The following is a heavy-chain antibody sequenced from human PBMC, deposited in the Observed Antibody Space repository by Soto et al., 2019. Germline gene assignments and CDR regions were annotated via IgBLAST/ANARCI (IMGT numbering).Heavy chain of an antibody. CDR3: ARDLRDGHSYWFDP. D-gene: IGHD3-10*01. J-gene: IGHJ5*02. CDR2: IYYSGST. V-gene: IGHV4-30-4*01. Sequence: QVQLQESGPGLVKPSQTLSLTCTVSGGSISSADYYWSWIRQPPGKGLEWIGDIYYSGSTDYNPSLKSRVTLSVDTSKNQFSLKLSSVTAADTAVYYCARDLRDGHSYWFDPWGQGTLVTVSS. CDR1: GGSISSADYY.